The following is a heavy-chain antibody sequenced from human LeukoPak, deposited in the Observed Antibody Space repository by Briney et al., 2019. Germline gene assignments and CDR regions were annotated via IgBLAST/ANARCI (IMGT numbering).Heavy chain of an antibody. Sequence: SQTLSLTCTVSGGSLSSGSYYWSWIRQPAGKGLEWIGRIYTSGSTNYNPSLKSRVTISVDTSKNQFSLKLSSVTAADTAVYYCAREPHVLRFLEWLNWFDPWGQGTLVTVSS. CDR3: AREPHVLRFLEWLNWFDP. CDR2: IYTSGST. J-gene: IGHJ5*02. CDR1: GGSLSSGSYY. V-gene: IGHV4-61*02. D-gene: IGHD3-3*01.